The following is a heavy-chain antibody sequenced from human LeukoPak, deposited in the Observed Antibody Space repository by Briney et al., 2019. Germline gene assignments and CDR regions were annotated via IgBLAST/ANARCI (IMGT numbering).Heavy chain of an antibody. D-gene: IGHD4-17*01. J-gene: IGHJ4*02. Sequence: GGSLRLSCAASGFTFSSYALTWVRQAPGKGLEWVSSISSSVRTSYADSVKGRFTVSRDNSKNTLYLEMKSLRAGDTAVYYCAKDRYGDSMGYHGVEGSFDYWGQGTLVTVSS. V-gene: IGHV3-23*01. CDR1: GFTFSSYA. CDR3: AKDRYGDSMGYHGVEGSFDY. CDR2: ISSSVRT.